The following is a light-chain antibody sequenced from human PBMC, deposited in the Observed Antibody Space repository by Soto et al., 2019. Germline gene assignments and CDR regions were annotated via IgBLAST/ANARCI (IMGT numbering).Light chain of an antibody. Sequence: QSVLTQPASVSGSPGQSITISCTGTSGDVGGYNYVSWYQQHPGKAPKLMIYEVSNRPSGVSNRFSGSKSGNTASLTISGLQAEVEADYYCTSYTRSTTPYIYGTGTKVTVL. J-gene: IGLJ1*01. CDR3: TSYTRSTTPYI. CDR1: SGDVGGYNY. V-gene: IGLV2-14*01. CDR2: EVS.